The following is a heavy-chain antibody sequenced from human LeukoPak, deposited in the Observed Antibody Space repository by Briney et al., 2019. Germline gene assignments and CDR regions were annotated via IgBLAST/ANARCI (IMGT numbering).Heavy chain of an antibody. Sequence: AGGSLRLSCAASGFTVSSNYMSWVRQAPGKGLEWVSVLYSGGYTYYADSVKGRFAISRDNAKNSLYLQMNSLRAEDTAVYYCAAGSYGDFDYWGQGTLVTVSS. D-gene: IGHD1-26*01. CDR2: LYSGGYT. V-gene: IGHV3-53*01. CDR3: AAGSYGDFDY. J-gene: IGHJ4*02. CDR1: GFTVSSNY.